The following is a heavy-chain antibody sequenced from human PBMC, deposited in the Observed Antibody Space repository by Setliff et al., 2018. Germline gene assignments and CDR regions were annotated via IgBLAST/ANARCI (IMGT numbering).Heavy chain of an antibody. D-gene: IGHD3-3*01. CDR1: GYRLIEVS. CDR3: ARGGGQIHYDFWSGYFSDPQPNYYYYYMDV. Sequence: ASVKVSCKVSGYRLIEVSMHWVRQATGQGLEWMGWMNPNSGNTGYAQKFQGRVTITRNTSISTAYMELSSLRSEDTAVYYCARGGGQIHYDFWSGYFSDPQPNYYYYYMDVWGKGTTVTVSS. V-gene: IGHV1-8*03. CDR2: MNPNSGNT. J-gene: IGHJ6*03.